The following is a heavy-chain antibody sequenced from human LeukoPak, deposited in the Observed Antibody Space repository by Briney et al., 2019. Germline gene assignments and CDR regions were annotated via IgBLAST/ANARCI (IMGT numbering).Heavy chain of an antibody. CDR3: ARLGSSGYPPRGVWYFDL. Sequence: PSETLSLTCGVYGGSFSGYYWGWIRQPPGKGLEWIGSIYHSGSTNYNPSLKSRVTISVDTSRNQFSLNLNSVTAADTAVYYCARLGSSGYPPRGVWYFDLWGRGTLVTVSS. CDR2: IYHSGST. V-gene: IGHV4-34*01. CDR1: GGSFSGYY. D-gene: IGHD3-22*01. J-gene: IGHJ2*01.